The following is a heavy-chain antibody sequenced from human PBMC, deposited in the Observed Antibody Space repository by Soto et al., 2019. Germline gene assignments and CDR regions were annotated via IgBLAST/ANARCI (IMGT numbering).Heavy chain of an antibody. D-gene: IGHD3-10*01. CDR1: GFTFSTYG. CDR3: VKFRGRAYPYYYMDV. CDR2: GGSGGSR. Sequence: DVQLLESGGGLVQWGGSLRLSCVTSGFTFSTYGMTWVRQAPGKGLEWVSYGGSGGSRYYAESVKGRFTISRDNSKNTLSLEMNSLRAEDTATYYCVKFRGRAYPYYYMDVWGIGTTVTVSS. V-gene: IGHV3-23*01. J-gene: IGHJ6*03.